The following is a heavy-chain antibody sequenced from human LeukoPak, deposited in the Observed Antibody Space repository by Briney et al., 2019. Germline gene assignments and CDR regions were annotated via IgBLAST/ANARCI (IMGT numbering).Heavy chain of an antibody. J-gene: IGHJ4*02. Sequence: GGSLRLSCAASGCTFSSYWMHWVRQAPGKGLVWVSRINSDGSSTSYADSVKGRFTISRDNAKNTLYLQMNSLRAEDTAVYYCAKHAVAGTMSYYFDYWGQGTLVTVSS. D-gene: IGHD6-19*01. CDR1: GCTFSSYW. CDR2: INSDGSST. V-gene: IGHV3-74*01. CDR3: AKHAVAGTMSYYFDY.